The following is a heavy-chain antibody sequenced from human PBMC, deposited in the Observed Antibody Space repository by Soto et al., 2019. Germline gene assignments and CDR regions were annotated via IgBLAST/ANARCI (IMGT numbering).Heavy chain of an antibody. CDR1: EFTFSSYS. CDR2: ISSSSSTI. V-gene: IGHV3-48*02. CDR3: ASDSPPGWHVAY. Sequence: EAQLVESGGGLVQPGGSLRLSCAASEFTFSSYSMNWVRQAPGKGLEWISYISSSSSTIYYAYSVRGRSTISRDNAKSSPDLQMNSLGDEATAVYYCASDSPPGWHVAYWGHGPLVTVSS. D-gene: IGHD6-19*01. J-gene: IGHJ4*01.